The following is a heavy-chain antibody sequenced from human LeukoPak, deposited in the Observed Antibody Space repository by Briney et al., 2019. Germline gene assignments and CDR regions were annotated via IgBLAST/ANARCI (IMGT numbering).Heavy chain of an antibody. Sequence: GGSLRLSCAASGFTFSSYSMNWVRQAPGKGLEWVSYISSSSSTIYYANSVKGRFTISRDNAKNSLYLQMNSLRAEDTALYYCARADSSGWDYFDYWGQGTLVTVSS. CDR2: ISSSSSTI. D-gene: IGHD6-19*01. CDR3: ARADSSGWDYFDY. J-gene: IGHJ4*02. V-gene: IGHV3-48*04. CDR1: GFTFSSYS.